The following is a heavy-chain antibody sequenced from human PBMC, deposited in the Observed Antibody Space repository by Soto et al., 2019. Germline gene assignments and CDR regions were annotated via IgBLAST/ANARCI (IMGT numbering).Heavy chain of an antibody. J-gene: IGHJ4*02. CDR3: ARLSYSYGYSPDY. CDR1: GGSISSGGYS. V-gene: IGHV4-30-2*01. Sequence: SETLCLTCAVSGGSISSGGYSWSWIRQPPGKGLEWIGYIYHSGSTYYNPSLKSRVTISVDRSKNQFSLKLSTVTAADTAVYYCARLSYSYGYSPDYWGQGTLVTVSS. CDR2: IYHSGST. D-gene: IGHD5-18*01.